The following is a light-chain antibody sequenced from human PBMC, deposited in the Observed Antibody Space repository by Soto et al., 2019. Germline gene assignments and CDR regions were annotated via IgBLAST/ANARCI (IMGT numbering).Light chain of an antibody. Sequence: DIVMTQSPDSLAVSLGERATINCKSSQSALFNSNNKNYIAWYQQKPGQPPKLLIYWASTRESGVPDRFSGSGSWTDFTLTINSLQAEDVAVYYCQQYFTTPSWTFGQGTTVEIK. CDR1: QSALFNSNNKNY. CDR2: WAS. J-gene: IGKJ1*01. CDR3: QQYFTTPSWT. V-gene: IGKV4-1*01.